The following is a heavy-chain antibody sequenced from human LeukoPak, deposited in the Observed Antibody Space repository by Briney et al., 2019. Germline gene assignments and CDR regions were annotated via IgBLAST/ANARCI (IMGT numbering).Heavy chain of an antibody. J-gene: IGHJ6*02. D-gene: IGHD6-6*01. V-gene: IGHV5-10-1*01. Sequence: GESLKISCQGSGYSFTSYWISWVRQMPGKGLEWMGRIVPSDSYTNYSPSFQGHVTISADKSISTAYLQWSSLKASDTAMYYCAREYSSSSGNYYYGMDVWGQGTTVTVSS. CDR2: IVPSDSYT. CDR1: GYSFTSYW. CDR3: AREYSSSSGNYYYGMDV.